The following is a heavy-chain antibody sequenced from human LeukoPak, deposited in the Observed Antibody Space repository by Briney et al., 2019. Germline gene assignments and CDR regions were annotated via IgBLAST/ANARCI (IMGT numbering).Heavy chain of an antibody. J-gene: IGHJ3*02. CDR2: VYHSGTT. Sequence: PSETLSLTCAVSGDSITSSYWNWVRQSPEKGLEWIGFVYHSGTTSYSPSLKSRVSMSLDMSQNRFSLRLTSVTAADTAVYYCARNIYYASWGATFDIWGQGTMVTVSS. V-gene: IGHV4-59*01. CDR3: ARNIYYASWGATFDI. CDR1: GDSITSSY. D-gene: IGHD1-26*01.